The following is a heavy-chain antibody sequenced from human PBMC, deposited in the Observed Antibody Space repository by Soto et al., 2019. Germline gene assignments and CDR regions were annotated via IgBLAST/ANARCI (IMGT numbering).Heavy chain of an antibody. J-gene: IGHJ4*02. Sequence: QVQLQESGPGLVKPSQTLSLTCTVSGGSISSGTYHWTWIRQHPEKGLEWIGYIYYSGSTYSNPSLKSRVTISVDTSKNQFSLRLSSVTAADTAVYYCAREMNYYDTSGDSYFDYWGQGTLVTVSS. CDR1: GGSISSGTYH. V-gene: IGHV4-31*03. CDR3: AREMNYYDTSGDSYFDY. CDR2: IYYSGST. D-gene: IGHD3-22*01.